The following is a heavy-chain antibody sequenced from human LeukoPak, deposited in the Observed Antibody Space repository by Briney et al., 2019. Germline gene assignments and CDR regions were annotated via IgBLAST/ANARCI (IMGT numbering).Heavy chain of an antibody. CDR3: ARVKRYYDSSGYYLAFFDY. V-gene: IGHV3-21*01. Sequence: GGSLRLSCAASGFTFSSYSMNRVRQAPGKGLEWVSSISSSSSYIYYADSVKGRFTISRDNTKNSLYLQMNSLRAEDTAVYYCARVKRYYDSSGYYLAFFDYWGQGTLVTVSS. D-gene: IGHD3-22*01. J-gene: IGHJ4*02. CDR2: ISSSSSYI. CDR1: GFTFSSYS.